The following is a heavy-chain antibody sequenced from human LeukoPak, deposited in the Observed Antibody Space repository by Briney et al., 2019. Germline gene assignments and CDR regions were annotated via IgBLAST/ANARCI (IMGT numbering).Heavy chain of an antibody. D-gene: IGHD5-24*01. V-gene: IGHV4-34*01. CDR3: ARARVEMATTIAFDI. CDR1: GGSFSGYY. CDR2: INHSGST. J-gene: IGHJ3*02. Sequence: SETLSLTCAVYGGSFSGYYWSWIRQPPGKGLEWIGEINHSGSTNYNPSLKSRVTISVDTSKNQFSLKLSSATAADTAVYYCARARVEMATTIAFDIWGQGTMVTVSS.